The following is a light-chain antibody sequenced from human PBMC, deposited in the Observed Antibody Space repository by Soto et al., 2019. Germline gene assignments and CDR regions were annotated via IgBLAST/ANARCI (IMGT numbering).Light chain of an antibody. V-gene: IGKV3-15*01. J-gene: IGKJ2*01. CDR3: QQYHNWPPQYT. CDR2: GAF. Sequence: EIVMTQSPATLSVSPGERVTLSCRASQTISDNLAWFQQKSGQAPRLLIHGAFKRATGVPDRFSGSESGTEFTLTISSLQSEDSAVYYCQQYHNWPPQYTFGQGTKLQIK. CDR1: QTISDN.